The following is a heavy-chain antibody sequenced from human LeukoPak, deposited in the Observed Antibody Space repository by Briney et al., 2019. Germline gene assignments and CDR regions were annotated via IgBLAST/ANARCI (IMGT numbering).Heavy chain of an antibody. J-gene: IGHJ3*02. CDR3: ARDRWGIGDAFDI. V-gene: IGHV1-69*04. CDR1: GGTFSSYT. D-gene: IGHD7-27*01. Sequence: GASVKVSCKASGGTFSSYTISWVRQAPGQGLEWMGRIIPILGIANYAQKFQGRVTITADKSTSTAYMELSSLRSEDTAVYYCARDRWGIGDAFDIWGQGTMVTVSS. CDR2: IIPILGIA.